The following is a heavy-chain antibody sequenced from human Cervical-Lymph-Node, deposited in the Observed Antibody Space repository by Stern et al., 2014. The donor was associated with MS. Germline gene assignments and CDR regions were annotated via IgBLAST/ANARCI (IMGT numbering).Heavy chain of an antibody. J-gene: IGHJ1*01. CDR2: IWYDGSKR. V-gene: IGHV3-33*01. CDR3: AREGGNTAEYFQH. Sequence: VQLVESGGGVVQPGRSLRLSCAASGFTFSSSGMPWVRQAPGKGLEWLAIIWYDGSKRYYADSVKGRFTISRDNSKNTLYLQMNSLRAEDTAVYYCAREGGNTAEYFQHWGQGTLVTVSS. D-gene: IGHD4-23*01. CDR1: GFTFSSSG.